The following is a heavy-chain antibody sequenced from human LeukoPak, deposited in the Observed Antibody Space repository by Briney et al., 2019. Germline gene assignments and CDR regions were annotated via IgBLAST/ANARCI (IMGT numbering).Heavy chain of an antibody. D-gene: IGHD7-27*01. CDR3: ARDQTGDGFDC. V-gene: IGHV1-2*02. CDR1: GYSFTGFY. Sequence: GASVKVSCKASGYSFTGFYIHWVRRAPGQGLEWMGGTNPRSGGADYAQTFQGRVTMTRDTSITTAYLELHSLRSDDTAIYYCARDQTGDGFDCWGQGTLVTVSS. J-gene: IGHJ4*02. CDR2: TNPRSGGA.